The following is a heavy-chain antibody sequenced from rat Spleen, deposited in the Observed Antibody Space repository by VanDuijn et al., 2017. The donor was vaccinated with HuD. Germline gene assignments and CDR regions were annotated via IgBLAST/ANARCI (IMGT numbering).Heavy chain of an antibody. V-gene: IGHV2-19*01. CDR1: GFSLTDYS. J-gene: IGHJ2*01. Sequence: QVQLKESGPGLVQPSQTLSLTCTVSGFSLTDYSVNWVRQPPGKGLEWIGAMWSGGSTDYHSALTSRLSISRDTSKSQFFLRMDSLQTDDTAIYFCSCDGYYWGQGVMVTVSS. CDR2: MWSGGST. CDR3: SCDGYY. D-gene: IGHD1-12*03.